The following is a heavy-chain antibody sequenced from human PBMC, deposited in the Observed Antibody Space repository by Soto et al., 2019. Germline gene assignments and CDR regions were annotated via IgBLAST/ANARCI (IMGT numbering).Heavy chain of an antibody. J-gene: IGHJ5*02. Sequence: GSLRLSCAASGFTFSSYWMSWVRQAPGKGLEWVANIKQDGSEKYYVDSVKGRFTISRDNAKNSLYLQMNSLRAEDTAVYYCARFFQETYDFWSGYYYNWFDPWGQGTLVTVSS. CDR3: ARFFQETYDFWSGYYYNWFDP. CDR1: GFTFSSYW. CDR2: IKQDGSEK. V-gene: IGHV3-7*01. D-gene: IGHD3-3*01.